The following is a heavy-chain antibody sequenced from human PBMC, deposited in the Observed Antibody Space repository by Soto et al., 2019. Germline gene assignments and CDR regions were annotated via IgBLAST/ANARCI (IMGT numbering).Heavy chain of an antibody. V-gene: IGHV3-11*01. CDR1: GFTFSDYY. CDR3: ARAGYCNSTSCYSTSDYYYYYMDD. J-gene: IGHJ6*03. Sequence: QVQLVESGGGLVKPGGSLRLSCAASGFTFSDYYMSWIRQAPGKGLEWVSYISSSGSTIYYADSVKGRFTISRDNAKNSLYLQMNSPMAQDTAVYYCARAGYCNSTSCYSTSDYYYYYMDDWGKGTPVTVSS. D-gene: IGHD2-2*01. CDR2: ISSSGSTI.